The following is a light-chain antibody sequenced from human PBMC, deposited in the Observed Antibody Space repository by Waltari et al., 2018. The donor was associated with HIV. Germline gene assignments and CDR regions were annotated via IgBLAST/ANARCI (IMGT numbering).Light chain of an antibody. Sequence: QSALTHPAYVSGSPGQSITLSCLGSSSDVGPYVSVSWFQHHPGKAPKLLIYDVTHRPSGISARFSGSKSGNTASLTISGLQADDEADYYCGSYTTTSTLGVFGGGTKLTVL. CDR3: GSYTTTSTLGV. CDR2: DVT. J-gene: IGLJ2*01. V-gene: IGLV2-14*03. CDR1: SSDVGPYVS.